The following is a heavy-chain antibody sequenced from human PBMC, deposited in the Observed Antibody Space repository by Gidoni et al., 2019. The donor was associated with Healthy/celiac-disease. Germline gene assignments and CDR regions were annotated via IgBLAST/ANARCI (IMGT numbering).Heavy chain of an antibody. V-gene: IGHV4-31*03. CDR2: IYYSGST. CDR3: ARGRRGRCTNGVCYVPYFDY. D-gene: IGHD2-8*01. J-gene: IGHJ4*02. CDR1: GGSISSGGYY. Sequence: QVQLQESGPGLVKPSQTLSLTCTVSGGSISSGGYYWSWIRQHPGKGLEWIGYIYYSGSTYYNPSLKSRVTISVDTSKNQFSLKLSSVTAADTAVYYCARGRRGRCTNGVCYVPYFDYWGQGTLVTVSS.